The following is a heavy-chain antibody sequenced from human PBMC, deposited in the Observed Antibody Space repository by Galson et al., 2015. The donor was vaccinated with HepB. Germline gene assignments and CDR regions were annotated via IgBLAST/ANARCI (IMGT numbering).Heavy chain of an antibody. CDR1: GFKFNNYW. CDR3: ARDPYCGGDCHGPTFYSSYGMAV. CDR2: IKRDGSEI. D-gene: IGHD2-21*02. Sequence: SLRLSCAASGFKFNNYWMNWVRQAPGKGLEWVANIKRDGSEIFYVDSVKGRFTISRDNAKNSLYLQMHSLKAEGTAVYYCARDPYCGGDCHGPTFYSSYGMAVWGQGTTVTVSS. J-gene: IGHJ6*02. V-gene: IGHV3-7*01.